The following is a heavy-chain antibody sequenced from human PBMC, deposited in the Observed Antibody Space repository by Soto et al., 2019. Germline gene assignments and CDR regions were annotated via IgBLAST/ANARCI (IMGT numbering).Heavy chain of an antibody. CDR2: LYYRGST. CDR1: GASISNSRSYY. CDR3: ARHETLAYAGDY. Sequence: SETLSLTCIVSGASISNSRSYYWGWIRQPPGKGLEWVGSLYYRGSTYYNPSLKSRVTISVDTAKNHFSLKLTSVTAADTAVYYCARHETLAYAGDYWGRGILVTVSS. J-gene: IGHJ4*02. V-gene: IGHV4-39*01. D-gene: IGHD4-17*01.